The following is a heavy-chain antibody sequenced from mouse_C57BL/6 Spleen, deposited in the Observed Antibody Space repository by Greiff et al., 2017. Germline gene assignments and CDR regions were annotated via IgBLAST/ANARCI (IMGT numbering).Heavy chain of an antibody. CDR1: GFTFSDYG. Sequence: EVKLMESGGGLVKPGGSLKLSCAASGFTFSDYGMHWVRQAPEKGLEWVAYISSGSSTIYYADRVKGRFTISRDNAKNTLFLQMTSVRSEDTAMXYCARRTFAYWGQGTLVTVSA. J-gene: IGHJ3*01. V-gene: IGHV5-17*01. CDR2: ISSGSSTI. CDR3: ARRTFAY.